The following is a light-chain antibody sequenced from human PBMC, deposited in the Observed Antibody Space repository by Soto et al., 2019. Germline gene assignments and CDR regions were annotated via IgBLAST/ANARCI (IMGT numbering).Light chain of an antibody. Sequence: QSVLTQPASVSGSPGQSITISCTGTSSDIGGYNYVSWYQQHPGKAPKLMIYEVSDRPSGVSDRFSGSKSDNTASLTISGLQAEDEADYYCSSYTSSSPFLFGTGTKLTVL. CDR1: SSDIGGYNY. CDR2: EVS. J-gene: IGLJ1*01. CDR3: SSYTSSSPFL. V-gene: IGLV2-14*01.